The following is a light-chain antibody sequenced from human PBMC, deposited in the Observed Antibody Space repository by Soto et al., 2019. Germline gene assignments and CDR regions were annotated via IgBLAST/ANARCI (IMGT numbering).Light chain of an antibody. CDR1: QGIRND. CDR3: LQDYNYPWT. V-gene: IGKV1-6*01. J-gene: IGKJ1*01. Sequence: AIQMTQSPSSLSASVGDRVTISCRASQGIRNDLGWYQQKPGKAPRLLIYAASSLESGVPSRFSGSGSGTVFTLTLSSLQPEDFATYYCLQDYNYPWTFGQGTKVEIK. CDR2: AAS.